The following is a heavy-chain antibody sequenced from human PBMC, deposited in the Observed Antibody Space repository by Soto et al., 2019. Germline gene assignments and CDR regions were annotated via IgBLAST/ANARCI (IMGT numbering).Heavy chain of an antibody. V-gene: IGHV2-5*02. CDR1: GFSLSTSGVG. CDR2: IYWDDDK. J-gene: IGHJ5*02. Sequence: SGPRSVNPTQTLTLTCTCSGFSLSTSGVGVGWIRQPPGKALEWLALIYWDDDKRYSPSLKSRLTITKDTSKNQVVLTMTNMDPVDTATYYCAHRRTPRKLYNWFDPWGQGTLVTVSS. CDR3: AHRRTPRKLYNWFDP.